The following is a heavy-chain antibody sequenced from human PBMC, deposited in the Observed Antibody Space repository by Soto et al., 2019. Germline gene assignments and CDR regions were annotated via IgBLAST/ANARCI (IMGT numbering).Heavy chain of an antibody. CDR2: IYYSGST. J-gene: IGHJ3*02. V-gene: IGHV4-39*01. Sequence: SETLSLTCTVSGGSISSSSYYWGWIRQPPGKGLEWIGSIYYSGSTYYNPSLNSRVTISVDTPKNQFSLKRSSVTAADTAVYYCARRDSSGVYAFDIWGQGTMVTVSS. D-gene: IGHD6-19*01. CDR3: ARRDSSGVYAFDI. CDR1: GGSISSSSYY.